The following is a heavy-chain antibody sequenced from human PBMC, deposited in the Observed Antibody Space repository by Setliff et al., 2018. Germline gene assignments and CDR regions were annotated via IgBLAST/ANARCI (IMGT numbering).Heavy chain of an antibody. Sequence: GESLKISCKGSGYSFTSYWIGWVRQMPGKGLEWMGIIYPGDSDTRYSPSFQGQVTISADKSISTAYLQWSSLKASDTAMYYCARKYSSSWYWTWIYYFDYWGQGTLVTVSS. D-gene: IGHD6-13*01. V-gene: IGHV5-51*01. CDR1: GYSFTSYW. J-gene: IGHJ4*02. CDR2: IYPGDSDT. CDR3: ARKYSSSWYWTWIYYFDY.